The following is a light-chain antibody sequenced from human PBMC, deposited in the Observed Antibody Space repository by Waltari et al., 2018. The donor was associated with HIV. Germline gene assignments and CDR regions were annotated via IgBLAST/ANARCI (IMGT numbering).Light chain of an antibody. V-gene: IGKV3-15*01. Sequence: ETVMTQSPDILSVSPGERPTLSCRASQSVGGDVAWYQQKPGQAPRLLIYGATSRATCIPARFSASGSGTEFILTISSLQSEDFAVYFCQQYNHWPLTFGGGTKVEIK. CDR3: QQYNHWPLT. J-gene: IGKJ4*01. CDR1: QSVGGD. CDR2: GAT.